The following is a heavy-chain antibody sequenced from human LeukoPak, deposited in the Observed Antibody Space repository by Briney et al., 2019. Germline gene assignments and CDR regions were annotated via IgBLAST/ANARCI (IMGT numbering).Heavy chain of an antibody. Sequence: GGSLRLSCAASGFTFSSYAMSWVRQAPGKGLEWVAVISYDGSNKYYADSVKGRFTISRDNSKNTLYLQMNSLRAEDTAVYYCAKKPDYGGPYYYYYGMDVWGQGTTVTVSS. CDR2: ISYDGSNK. CDR3: AKKPDYGGPYYYYYGMDV. D-gene: IGHD4-23*01. V-gene: IGHV3-30*18. J-gene: IGHJ6*02. CDR1: GFTFSSYA.